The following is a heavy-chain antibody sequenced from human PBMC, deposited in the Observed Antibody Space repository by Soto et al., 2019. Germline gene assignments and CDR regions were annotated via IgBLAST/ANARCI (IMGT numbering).Heavy chain of an antibody. D-gene: IGHD6-19*01. CDR3: ARSRVAVAAVDY. CDR1: GYTFTSYD. V-gene: IGHV1-8*01. Sequence: GASVQVSCKASGYTFTSYDINWVRQATGQGLEWMGWMNPNSGNTGYAQKFQGRVTMTRNNSISTAYMELSSLRSEDTAVYYCARSRVAVAAVDYWGQGTLVTVSA. CDR2: MNPNSGNT. J-gene: IGHJ4*02.